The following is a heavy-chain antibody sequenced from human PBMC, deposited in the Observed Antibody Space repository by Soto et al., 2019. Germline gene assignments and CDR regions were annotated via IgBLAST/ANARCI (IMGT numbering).Heavy chain of an antibody. CDR3: EGQQLVQDYYYYYGMDA. CDR1: GFTFSSCW. J-gene: IGHJ6*02. D-gene: IGHD6-13*01. V-gene: IGHV3-74*01. Sequence: EVLLVESGGGLVQPGGSLRLSCAASGFTFSSCWMHWVRQTPGKGLVWVSRINSAGSSTTYADYVQGRFTISRDNATNTLNLQMNSLRGEDTVVYYCEGQQLVQDYYYYYGMDACGQGTTVTVSS. CDR2: INSAGSST.